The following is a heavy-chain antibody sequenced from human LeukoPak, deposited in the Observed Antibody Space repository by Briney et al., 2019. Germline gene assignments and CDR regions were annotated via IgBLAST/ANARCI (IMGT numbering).Heavy chain of an antibody. D-gene: IGHD1-1*01. CDR3: ARYDARYGMDV. V-gene: IGHV3-30-3*01. CDR2: ISYDGSNK. J-gene: IGHJ6*02. CDR1: GFTFSSYA. Sequence: PGGSLRLSCAASGFTFSSYAMHWVRQAPGKGLEWVAVISYDGSNKYYADSVKGRFTTSRDNSKNTLYLQMNSPRAEDTAVYYCARYDARYGMDVWGQGTTVTVSS.